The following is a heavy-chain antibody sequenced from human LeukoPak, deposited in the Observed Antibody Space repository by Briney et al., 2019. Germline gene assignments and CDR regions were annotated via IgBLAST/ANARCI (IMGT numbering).Heavy chain of an antibody. CDR3: ALPSSGMWDYMDV. V-gene: IGHV4-34*01. Sequence: SETLSLTCAVYGGSFSDYYWSWIRQPPGKGLEWMGEINDSGSTNSNPSLKSRVTISVDTSKNQFSLQLSSVTAADTAVYYCALPSSGMWDYMDVWGKGTTVTVSS. CDR1: GGSFSDYY. D-gene: IGHD3-22*01. CDR2: INDSGST. J-gene: IGHJ6*03.